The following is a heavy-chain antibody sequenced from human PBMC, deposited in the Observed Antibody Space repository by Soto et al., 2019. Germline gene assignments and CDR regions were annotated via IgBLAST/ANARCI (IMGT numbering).Heavy chain of an antibody. J-gene: IGHJ4*02. V-gene: IGHV3-30*18. CDR1: GFTFSDYA. Sequence: VQLVESGGGVVQPGRSLRLSCAASGFTFSDYAMHWVRQAPGKGREWVAVISHDGRNTHYADSVKGRFTISRDSSKNTVSLEMTSLRAEDTAVYYCAKGGRQWLVTSDFNYWGQGALVTVSS. CDR3: AKGGRQWLVTSDFNY. CDR2: ISHDGRNT. D-gene: IGHD6-19*01.